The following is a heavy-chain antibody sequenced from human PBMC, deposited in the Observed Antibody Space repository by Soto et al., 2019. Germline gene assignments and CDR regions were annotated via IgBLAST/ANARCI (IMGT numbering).Heavy chain of an antibody. CDR1: GVTSSSYA. V-gene: IGHV3-23*01. D-gene: IGHD3-10*01. Sequence: PGGSLRLSCTASGVTSSSYAMSWVRQAPGKGLEWVSAISGSGGSTYYADSVKGRFTISRDNSKNTLYLQMNSLRAEDTAVYYCAKDRVRPYHDAFDIWGQGTMVTVS. J-gene: IGHJ3*02. CDR2: ISGSGGST. CDR3: AKDRVRPYHDAFDI.